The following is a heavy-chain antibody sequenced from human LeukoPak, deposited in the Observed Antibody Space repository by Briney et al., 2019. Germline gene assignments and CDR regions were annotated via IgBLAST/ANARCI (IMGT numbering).Heavy chain of an antibody. J-gene: IGHJ3*02. CDR3: AREGPRGWYDPFDI. D-gene: IGHD6-19*01. CDR2: VHYSGAT. V-gene: IGHV4-59*01. Sequence: SETLSLTCTVSGDSINGYYWSWIRQSTEKGLEWIGYVHYSGATNYNPSLKGRGTISVDTSKNQFSLKLNPVTAADTAVYYCAREGPRGWYDPFDIWGQGAMTTV. CDR1: GDSINGYY.